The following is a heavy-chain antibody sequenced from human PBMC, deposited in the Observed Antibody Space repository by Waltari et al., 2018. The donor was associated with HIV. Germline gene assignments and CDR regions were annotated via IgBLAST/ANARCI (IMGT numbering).Heavy chain of an antibody. D-gene: IGHD6-13*01. CDR1: GFTFSNYW. J-gene: IGHJ4*02. CDR2: NNRDGSST. Sequence: EVQLVESGGGLVQPGGSPRLSCAASGFTFSNYWMHWVRQAAGKGLVWVSSNNRDGSSTTYADSEKGRFTISRDNAKNTLYMQMNSLRAEDTALYYCVRGSSSWNGVDFWGRGTLVTVSS. V-gene: IGHV3-74*01. CDR3: VRGSSSWNGVDF.